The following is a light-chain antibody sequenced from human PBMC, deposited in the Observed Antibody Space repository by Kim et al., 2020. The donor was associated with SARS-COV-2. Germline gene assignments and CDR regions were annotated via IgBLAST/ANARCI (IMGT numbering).Light chain of an antibody. J-gene: IGLJ2*01. CDR2: GKN. V-gene: IGLV3-19*01. Sequence: LGQTVRIKCQGDSLRSYYATWYQQKPGQAPVLVIYGKNNRPSGIPDRFSGSSSGNTASLTITGAQAEDEADYYCNSRDSSGNHHVVFGGGTQLTVL. CDR1: SLRSYY. CDR3: NSRDSSGNHHVV.